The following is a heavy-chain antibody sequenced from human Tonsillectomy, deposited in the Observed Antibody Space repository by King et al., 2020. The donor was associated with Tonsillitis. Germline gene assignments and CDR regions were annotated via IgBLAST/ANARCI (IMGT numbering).Heavy chain of an antibody. CDR2: IYYSGST. V-gene: IGHV4-61*01. CDR3: ASMLWFVEYQPGGGATSSYFDL. CDR1: GGSVSSGSYY. Sequence: VQLQESGPGLVKPSETLSLTCTVSGGSVSSGSYYWSWIRQPPGKGLEWIGYIYYSGSTNYNPSLKSRVTISVDTSKNQFSLKLSSVTAADTAVYYCASMLWFVEYQPGGGATSSYFDLWGRGTLVTVSS. J-gene: IGHJ2*01. D-gene: IGHD3-10*01.